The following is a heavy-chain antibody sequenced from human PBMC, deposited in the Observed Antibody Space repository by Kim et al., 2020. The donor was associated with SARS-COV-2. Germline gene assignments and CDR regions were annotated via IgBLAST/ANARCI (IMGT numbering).Heavy chain of an antibody. CDR3: ASHADYGVGGMDV. D-gene: IGHD4-17*01. J-gene: IGHJ6*02. Sequence: PSLKSRVTISVDTSKNQFSLKLSSVTAADTAVYYCASHADYGVGGMDVWGQGTTVTVSS. V-gene: IGHV4-39*01.